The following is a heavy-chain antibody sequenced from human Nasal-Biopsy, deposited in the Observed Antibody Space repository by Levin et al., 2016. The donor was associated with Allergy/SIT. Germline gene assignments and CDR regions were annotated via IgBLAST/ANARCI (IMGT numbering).Heavy chain of an antibody. CDR1: GYPLGNSG. D-gene: IGHD3-22*01. Sequence: ASVKVSCKASGYPLGNSGITWVRQAPGQGLEWMGWISTYNDNTKYLQKFQGRVTMTTDSSTSTAYMELRSLTSDDTAVYYCARVAGGQGYYDAHGYLDYWGQGTQVTVSS. V-gene: IGHV1-18*01. J-gene: IGHJ4*02. CDR3: ARVAGGQGYYDAHGYLDY. CDR2: ISTYNDNT.